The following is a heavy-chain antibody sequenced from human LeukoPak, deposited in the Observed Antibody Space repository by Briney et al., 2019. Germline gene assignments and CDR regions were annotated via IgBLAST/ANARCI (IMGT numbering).Heavy chain of an antibody. CDR3: ASGGYSSGWIFDY. J-gene: IGHJ4*02. D-gene: IGHD6-19*01. V-gene: IGHV3-48*03. CDR1: GFTFSSYE. CDR2: ISSSGSTI. Sequence: PGGSLRLSCAASGFTFSSYEMNWVPQAPGKGLYSFSYISSSGSTIYYATSVKGRFTISRDNAKTSLYLQMNSLRAEDTAVYYCASGGYSSGWIFDYWGQGTLVTVSS.